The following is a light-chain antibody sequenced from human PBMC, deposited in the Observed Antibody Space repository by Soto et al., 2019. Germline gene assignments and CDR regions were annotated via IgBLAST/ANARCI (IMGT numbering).Light chain of an antibody. J-gene: IGKJ2*01. CDR3: QHYGSSPPTYT. CDR2: GTS. Sequence: EIVLTQSPGTLSLSPGERATLSCRASQSISSTYLAWFHQKPGQAPRLLIYGTSSRATDNPDRFSGRGSWTDFPLTISRLEPEDLAVYYCQHYGSSPPTYTFGQGTKLEIK. V-gene: IGKV3-20*01. CDR1: QSISSTY.